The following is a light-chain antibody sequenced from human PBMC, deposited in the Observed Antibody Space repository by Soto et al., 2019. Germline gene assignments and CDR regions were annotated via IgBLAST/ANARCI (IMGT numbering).Light chain of an antibody. CDR3: SSYTTSTTQV. CDR2: EGT. V-gene: IGLV2-14*02. CDR1: SSDVGSYTL. J-gene: IGLJ2*01. Sequence: QSALTQPASVSGSPGQSITISCTGTSSDVGSYTLVSWYQQNPGKAPKLIIYEGTKRPSGVSNRFSGSKSGNTASLTISGLQAEDEADYYCSSYTTSTTQVFGGGTKLTVL.